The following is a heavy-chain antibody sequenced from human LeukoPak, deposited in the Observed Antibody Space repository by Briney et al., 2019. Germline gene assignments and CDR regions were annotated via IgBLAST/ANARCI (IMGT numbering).Heavy chain of an antibody. J-gene: IGHJ6*03. Sequence: GGSLRLSCAASGFTFSSYSMNWVRQAPGKGLEWVSSISSSSYIYYADSVKGRFTISRDNAKNSLYLQMNSLRAEETAVYYCARAITDIVVVPAATYYYYYYMDVWGKGTTVTVSS. V-gene: IGHV3-21*01. D-gene: IGHD2-2*01. CDR3: ARAITDIVVVPAATYYYYYYMDV. CDR2: ISSSSYI. CDR1: GFTFSSYS.